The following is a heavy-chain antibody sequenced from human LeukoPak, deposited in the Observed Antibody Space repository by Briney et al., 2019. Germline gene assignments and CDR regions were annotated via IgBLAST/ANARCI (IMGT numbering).Heavy chain of an antibody. CDR2: INPNSGGT. CDR3: ARDRGPDFDWLPSDEDAFDI. D-gene: IGHD3-9*01. J-gene: IGHJ3*02. Sequence: GASVKVSCKASGYTFTGYYMHWVRQAPGQGLEWMGWINPNSGGTNYAQKFQGRVTMTRDTSISTAYMELSRLRSDDTAVYYCARDRGPDFDWLPSDEDAFDIWGQGTMVTVSS. V-gene: IGHV1-2*02. CDR1: GYTFTGYY.